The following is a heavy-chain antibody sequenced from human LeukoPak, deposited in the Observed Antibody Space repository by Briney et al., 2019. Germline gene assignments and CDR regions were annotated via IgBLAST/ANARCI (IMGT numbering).Heavy chain of an antibody. CDR3: TAATGRYYDFWSGYQSTDAFDI. CDR2: IKSKTDGGTT. V-gene: IGHV3-15*07. Sequence: GGSLRLSCVGSGFSFISVWLNWVRQAPGKGLEWVGRIKSKTDGGTTDYAAPVKGRFTISRDDSKNTLYLQMNSLKTEDTAVYYCTAATGRYYDFWSGYQSTDAFDIWGQGTMVTVSS. J-gene: IGHJ3*02. CDR1: GFSFISVW. D-gene: IGHD3-3*01.